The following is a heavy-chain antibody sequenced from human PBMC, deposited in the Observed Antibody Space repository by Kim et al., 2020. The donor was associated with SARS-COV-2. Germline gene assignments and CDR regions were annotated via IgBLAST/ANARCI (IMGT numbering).Heavy chain of an antibody. J-gene: IGHJ6*02. CDR3: ARHTTSWGLSSLAIYYYYGMDV. Sequence: SETLSLTCTVSGGSISSYYWSWIRQPPGKGLEWIGYIYYSGSTNYNPSLKSRVTISVDTSKNQFSLKLSSVTAADTAVYYCARHTTSWGLSSLAIYYYYGMDVWGQGTTVTVSS. CDR2: IYYSGST. CDR1: GGSISSYY. D-gene: IGHD6-6*01. V-gene: IGHV4-59*08.